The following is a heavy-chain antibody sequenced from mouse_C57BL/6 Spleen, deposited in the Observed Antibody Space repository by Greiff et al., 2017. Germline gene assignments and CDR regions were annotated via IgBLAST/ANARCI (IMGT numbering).Heavy chain of an antibody. CDR3: ARSDLPGDMDY. D-gene: IGHD2-1*01. Sequence: QVQLQQSGAELVRPGTSVKVSCKASGYAFTNYLIEWVKQRPGQGLEWIGVINPGSGGTNYNEKFKGKATLTADKSSSTAYVQLSSLTSEDSAVYFCARSDLPGDMDYWGQGTSVTVSS. J-gene: IGHJ4*01. V-gene: IGHV1-54*01. CDR1: GYAFTNYL. CDR2: INPGSGGT.